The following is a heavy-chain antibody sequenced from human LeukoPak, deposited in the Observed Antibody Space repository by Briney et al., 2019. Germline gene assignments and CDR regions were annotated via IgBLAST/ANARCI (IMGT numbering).Heavy chain of an antibody. CDR3: ARDGPMPYDY. Sequence: ASVKVSCKASGYTFTGQYLHWVRQAPGQGLEWMGWINPNSGGTNYAQKFQGRVTMTRDTSISTAYMELSGLRSEDTAVYYCARDGPMPYDYWGQGTLVTVSS. CDR2: INPNSGGT. J-gene: IGHJ4*02. V-gene: IGHV1-2*02. D-gene: IGHD2-2*01. CDR1: GYTFTGQY.